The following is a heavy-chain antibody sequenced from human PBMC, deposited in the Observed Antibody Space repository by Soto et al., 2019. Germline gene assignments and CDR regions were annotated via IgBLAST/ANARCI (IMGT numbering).Heavy chain of an antibody. J-gene: IGHJ4*02. CDR2: ISWNSGNM. CDR3: AKDYDFWSGPQYYFDY. Sequence: QRLSYATSGFTFVDYAMHWVRQAPGKGLEWVSGISWNSGNMGYADSVKARFTISRDNAKNTLYLQMNSLRAEDSAVYYCAKDYDFWSGPQYYFDYWGQGTLVTVSS. D-gene: IGHD3-3*01. V-gene: IGHV3-9*01. CDR1: GFTFVDYA.